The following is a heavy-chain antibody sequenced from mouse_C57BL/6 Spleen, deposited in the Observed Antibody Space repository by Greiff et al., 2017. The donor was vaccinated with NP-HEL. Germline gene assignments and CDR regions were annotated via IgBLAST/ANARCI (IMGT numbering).Heavy chain of an antibody. CDR3: AGGNYDVSWFAY. D-gene: IGHD2-1*01. V-gene: IGHV1-19*01. CDR2: INPYNGGT. Sequence: EVQLQQSGPVLVKPGASVKMSCKASGYTFTDYYMNWVKQSHGKSLEWIGVINPYNGGTSYNQKFKGKATLTVDKSSSTAYMELNSLTSEDSAVYYCAGGNYDVSWFAYWGQGTLVTVSA. J-gene: IGHJ3*01. CDR1: GYTFTDYY.